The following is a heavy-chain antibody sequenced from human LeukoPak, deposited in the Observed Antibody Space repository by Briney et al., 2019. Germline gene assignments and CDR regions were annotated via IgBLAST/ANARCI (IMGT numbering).Heavy chain of an antibody. J-gene: IGHJ4*02. V-gene: IGHV1-2*02. CDR2: INPNSGGT. CDR1: GYTFTSYY. Sequence: ASVKVSCKASGYTFTSYYMHWVRQAPGQGLEWMGWINPNSGGTNYAQKFQGRVTMTRDTSISTAYMELSRLRSDDTAVYYCARGPPAVLRFLEWKSPLDYWGQGTLVTVSS. CDR3: ARGPPAVLRFLEWKSPLDY. D-gene: IGHD3-3*01.